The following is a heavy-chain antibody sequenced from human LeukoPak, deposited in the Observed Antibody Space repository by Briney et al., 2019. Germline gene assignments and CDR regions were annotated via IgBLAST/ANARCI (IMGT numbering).Heavy chain of an antibody. J-gene: IGHJ4*02. CDR2: FDPEDGET. Sequence: ASVKVSCKVSGYTLTELSMHWVRQAPGKGLEWMGGFDPEDGETIYAQKSQGRVTMTEDTSTDTAYMELSSLRSEDTAVYYCATSGGYYYDSSGVFDYWGQGTLVTVSS. CDR1: GYTLTELS. CDR3: ATSGGYYYDSSGVFDY. D-gene: IGHD3-22*01. V-gene: IGHV1-24*01.